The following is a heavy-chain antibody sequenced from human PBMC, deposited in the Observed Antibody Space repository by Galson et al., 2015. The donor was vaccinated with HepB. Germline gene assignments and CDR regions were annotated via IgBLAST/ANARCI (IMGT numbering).Heavy chain of an antibody. CDR2: INHSGST. D-gene: IGHD3-10*01. Sequence: SETLSLTCAVYGGSFSGYYWSWIRQPPGKGLEWIGEINHSGSTNYNPSLKSRVTISVDTSKNQFSLKLSSVTAADTAVYYCARDTTSGSGSYYSDAFDIWGQGTMVTVSS. CDR1: GGSFSGYY. V-gene: IGHV4-34*01. CDR3: ARDTTSGSGSYYSDAFDI. J-gene: IGHJ3*02.